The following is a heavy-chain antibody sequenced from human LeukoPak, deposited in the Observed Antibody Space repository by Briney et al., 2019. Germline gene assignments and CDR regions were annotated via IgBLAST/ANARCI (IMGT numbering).Heavy chain of an antibody. Sequence: GASVKVSCKASGYTFTGYYMHWVRQAPGQGLEWMGWINPNSGGTNYAQKFQGRVTMTRDTSISTAYMELSRLRSDDTAVYYCARDALVGAAILSWFDPWGQGTLVTVSS. V-gene: IGHV1-2*02. D-gene: IGHD2-2*01. CDR3: ARDALVGAAILSWFDP. CDR2: INPNSGGT. CDR1: GYTFTGYY. J-gene: IGHJ5*02.